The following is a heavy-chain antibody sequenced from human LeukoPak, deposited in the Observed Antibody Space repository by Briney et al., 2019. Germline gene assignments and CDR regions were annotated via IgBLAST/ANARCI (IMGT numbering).Heavy chain of an antibody. CDR3: ARDYCSSTSCYRYGMDV. D-gene: IGHD2-2*01. CDR2: ISSSGSTI. J-gene: IGHJ6*02. CDR1: EFTFSSYE. V-gene: IGHV3-48*03. Sequence: PGGSLRLSCAASEFTFSSYEMNWVRQAPGKGLEWVSYISSSGSTIYYADSVKGRFTISRDNAKNSLYLQMNSLRAEDTAVYYCARDYCSSTSCYRYGMDVWGQGTTVTVSS.